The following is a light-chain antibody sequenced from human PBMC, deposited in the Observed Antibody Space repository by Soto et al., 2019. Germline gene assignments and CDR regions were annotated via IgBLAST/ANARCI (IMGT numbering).Light chain of an antibody. CDR2: DVS. V-gene: IGLV2-14*01. CDR1: SSDVGGYNY. J-gene: IGLJ1*01. CDR3: SSYTSSSSYV. Sequence: QSVLTPPASVSGSPGQSITISFPGTSSDVGGYNYVSWYQQHPGKAPKLMIYDVSNRPSGVSNRFSGSKSGNTASLTISGLQAEDEADYYCSSYTSSSSYVFGTGTKVTGL.